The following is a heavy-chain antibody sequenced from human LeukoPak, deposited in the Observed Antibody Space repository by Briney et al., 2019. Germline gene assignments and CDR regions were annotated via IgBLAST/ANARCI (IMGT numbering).Heavy chain of an antibody. CDR2: IRYDGSNK. D-gene: IGHD2-2*01. CDR1: GFTFSTYG. Sequence: PGGSLKLSCAASGFTFSTYGMHWVRQAPGKGLEWVAFIRYDGSNKYYADFVKGRSTISRDNSKNTLYLHMNSLRTEDTAVYYCAKIEGKYQLANVPDHWGQGTLVTVSS. J-gene: IGHJ4*02. V-gene: IGHV3-30*02. CDR3: AKIEGKYQLANVPDH.